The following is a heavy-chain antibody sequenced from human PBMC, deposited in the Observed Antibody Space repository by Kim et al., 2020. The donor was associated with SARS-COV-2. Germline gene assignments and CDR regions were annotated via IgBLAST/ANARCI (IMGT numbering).Heavy chain of an antibody. CDR3: AGVVAASAFDI. CDR1: GFTVSSNY. D-gene: IGHD2-15*01. V-gene: IGHV3-66*02. J-gene: IGHJ3*02. Sequence: GGSLRLSCAASGFTVSSNYMSWVRQAPGKGLEWVSVIYSGGSTYDADSVKGRFTISRDNSKNTLYLQMNSLRAEDTAVYYCAGVVAASAFDIWGQGTMVTVSS. CDR2: IYSGGST.